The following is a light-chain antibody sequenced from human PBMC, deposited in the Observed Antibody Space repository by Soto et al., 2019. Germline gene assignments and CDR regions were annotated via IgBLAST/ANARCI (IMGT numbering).Light chain of an antibody. CDR2: DAS. Sequence: DIQMTQSPSTLSVSVGDRVTITCRASQSISSWLAWYQQKPGKAPKLLIYDASSLESGVPSRFSGSGSGTEFTLTISSLQTDDFATYYCQQYNSYWTFGQGTKVEIK. CDR3: QQYNSYWT. CDR1: QSISSW. J-gene: IGKJ1*01. V-gene: IGKV1-5*01.